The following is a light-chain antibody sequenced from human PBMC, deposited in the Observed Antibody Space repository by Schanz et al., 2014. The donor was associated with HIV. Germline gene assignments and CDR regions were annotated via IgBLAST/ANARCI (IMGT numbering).Light chain of an antibody. CDR3: SSYTSSSTPVV. CDR2: DVS. Sequence: SALTQPAFVSGSPGQSITISCTGTSSDVGGYNYVSWYQQHPGKAPKLMIYDVSNRPSGVTNRFSGSNSGNTASLTICGLQAEDEADYYCSSYTSSSTPVVLGGGTKLTV. V-gene: IGLV2-14*01. J-gene: IGLJ2*01. CDR1: SSDVGGYNY.